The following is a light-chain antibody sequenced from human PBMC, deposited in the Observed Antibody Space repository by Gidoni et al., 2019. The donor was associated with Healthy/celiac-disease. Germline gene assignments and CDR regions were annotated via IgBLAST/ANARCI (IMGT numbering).Light chain of an antibody. J-gene: IGLJ2*01. V-gene: IGLV3-19*01. Sequence: SSELTQDPAVSVALGQTVRITCQGESLRSYYASWDQQKPGPAPVLVIYGKNNRPSEIPDRFSGSSSGNTASLTITGAQAEDEADYYCNSRDSSGNHLVVFGGGTKLTVL. CDR3: NSRDSSGNHLVV. CDR1: SLRSYY. CDR2: GKN.